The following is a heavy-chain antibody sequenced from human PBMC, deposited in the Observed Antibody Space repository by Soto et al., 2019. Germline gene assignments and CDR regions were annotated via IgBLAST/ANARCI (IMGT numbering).Heavy chain of an antibody. CDR2: INPYNDNT. D-gene: IGHD3-9*01. Sequence: MYWAYQENEKRLEWMGCINPYNDNTHYAQKFRGRVTITSDRSVSTAYMELSSLRSEDMVVYSCVRDQIAYFDILNEWICYYYSGMDVWLQGTTVTVTS. J-gene: IGHJ6*02. V-gene: IGHV1-3*01. CDR3: VRDQIAYFDILNEWICYYYSGMDV.